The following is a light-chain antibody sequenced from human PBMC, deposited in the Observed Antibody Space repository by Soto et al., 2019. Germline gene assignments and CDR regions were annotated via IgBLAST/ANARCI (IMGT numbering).Light chain of an antibody. V-gene: IGLV2-14*01. J-gene: IGLJ1*01. Sequence: QSVLTQPASVSGSPGQSITISCTGTSSDVADYNYVSWYQQHPGKAPKLMISAVSNRPSGVSDRFSGSKSGNTASLTISGLQADDEADYYCSYAGSYTYVFGSGTKVTVL. CDR1: SSDVADYNY. CDR3: SYAGSYTYV. CDR2: AVS.